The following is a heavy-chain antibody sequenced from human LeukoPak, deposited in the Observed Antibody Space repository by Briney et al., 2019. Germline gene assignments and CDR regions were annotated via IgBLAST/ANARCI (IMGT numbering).Heavy chain of an antibody. Sequence: PSETLSLTCAVSGVSFNDYYWSWVRQTPGKGLEWIGEINHSGYTNDSPSLKSRVTLSIDTSMKQFSLNLRSVTVADTGIYYCTRMTTGRDYWGQGTLVTVSS. CDR1: GVSFNDYY. V-gene: IGHV4-34*01. D-gene: IGHD4-17*01. CDR2: INHSGYT. CDR3: TRMTTGRDY. J-gene: IGHJ4*02.